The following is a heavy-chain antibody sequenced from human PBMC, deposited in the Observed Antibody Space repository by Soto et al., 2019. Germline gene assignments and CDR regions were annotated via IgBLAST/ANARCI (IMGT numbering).Heavy chain of an antibody. D-gene: IGHD2-2*01. CDR2: ISYDGSNK. Sequence: GGSLRLSCAASGFTFSSYAMHWVRQAPGKGLEWVAVISYDGSNKYYADSVKGRFTISRDNSKKTLYLQMNSLRAEDTAVYYCASPSPGGPADHIYYYYYGMDVWGQGTTVTVSS. V-gene: IGHV3-30-3*01. CDR3: ASPSPGGPADHIYYYYYGMDV. J-gene: IGHJ6*02. CDR1: GFTFSSYA.